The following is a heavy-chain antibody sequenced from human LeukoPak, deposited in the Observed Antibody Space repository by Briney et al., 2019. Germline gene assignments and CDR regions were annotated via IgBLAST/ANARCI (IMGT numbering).Heavy chain of an antibody. Sequence: GGSLRLSCVASGFTFSSDRMNWVRQAPGKGLEWVSTIYSGSDYIYYADSVKGRFTISRDNAKNSLYLQMDSLRAEDTAIYYCARDLPVSGAYHQFDSWGQGTLVTVSS. CDR3: ARDLPVSGAYHQFDS. V-gene: IGHV3-21*01. J-gene: IGHJ4*02. D-gene: IGHD4/OR15-4a*01. CDR2: IYSGSDYI. CDR1: GFTFSSDR.